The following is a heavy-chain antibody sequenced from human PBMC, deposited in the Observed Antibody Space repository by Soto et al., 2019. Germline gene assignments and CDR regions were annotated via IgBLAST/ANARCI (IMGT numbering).Heavy chain of an antibody. CDR3: ARACHYYGSGSYSDFDY. Sequence: QVQLVESGGGVVQPGTSLRLSCAASGFTFSSHAMHWVRQAPGKGLEWVALISYDGGNKDYIDSVKGRFTISRDDSKNTLYLHMNSLRSEDTAVYYCARACHYYGSGSYSDFDYWGQGTLDTVSS. D-gene: IGHD3-10*01. J-gene: IGHJ4*02. V-gene: IGHV3-30-3*01. CDR1: GFTFSSHA. CDR2: ISYDGGNK.